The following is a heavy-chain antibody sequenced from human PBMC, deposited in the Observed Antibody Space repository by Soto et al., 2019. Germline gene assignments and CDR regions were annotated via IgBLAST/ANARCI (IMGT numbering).Heavy chain of an antibody. D-gene: IGHD4-17*01. Sequence: PGGSLILSCAAAGCPFSNYWRSWVRQTPGKGLEWVAIIKQDGSDKYYVDFVKGRFTISRDNAKNSLYLQMNSLRTEDAAVYYCARNRDYAFDYWGRGTLVTVSS. J-gene: IGHJ4*02. CDR2: IKQDGSDK. CDR3: ARNRDYAFDY. CDR1: GCPFSNYW. V-gene: IGHV3-7*01.